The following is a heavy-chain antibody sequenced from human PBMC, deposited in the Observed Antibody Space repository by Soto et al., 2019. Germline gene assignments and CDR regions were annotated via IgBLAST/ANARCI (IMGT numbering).Heavy chain of an antibody. D-gene: IGHD3-3*01. V-gene: IGHV3-15*01. Sequence: PGGSLRLSCAASGFTFSNAWMSWVRQAPGKGLEWVGRIKSKTDGGTTDYAAPVKGRFTISRDDSKNTLYLQVNSLKTEDTAVYYCTTLTPIRFLEWLLPDYYYYYMDVWGKGTTVTVSS. CDR2: IKSKTDGGTT. J-gene: IGHJ6*03. CDR1: GFTFSNAW. CDR3: TTLTPIRFLEWLLPDYYYYYMDV.